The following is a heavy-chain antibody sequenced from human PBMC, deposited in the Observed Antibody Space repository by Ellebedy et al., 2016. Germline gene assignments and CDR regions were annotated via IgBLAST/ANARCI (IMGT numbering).Heavy chain of an antibody. D-gene: IGHD3-22*01. Sequence: ALVKVSCKSSGYSFTDYYIHWVRQAPGQGLEWMGRINTNSGITNYAQKLQGRVTVARDTSISTVYMDLSRLTSDDTAVYYCARGQAWYYDLWGQGTLVTVSS. J-gene: IGHJ4*02. CDR2: INTNSGIT. V-gene: IGHV1-2*06. CDR3: ARGQAWYYDL. CDR1: GYSFTDYY.